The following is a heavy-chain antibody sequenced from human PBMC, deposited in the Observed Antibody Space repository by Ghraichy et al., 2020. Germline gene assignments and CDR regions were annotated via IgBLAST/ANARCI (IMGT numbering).Heavy chain of an antibody. V-gene: IGHV3-21*01. CDR3: ARDDSAYDSSGYYFDY. J-gene: IGHJ4*02. Sequence: GGSLRLSCAASGFTFSSYSMNWVRQAPGKGLEWVSSISSSSSYIYYADSVKGRFTISRENAKNSLYLKMNSLRAEDTAVYYCARDDSAYDSSGYYFDYWGQGTLVTVSS. D-gene: IGHD3-22*01. CDR2: ISSSSSYI. CDR1: GFTFSSYS.